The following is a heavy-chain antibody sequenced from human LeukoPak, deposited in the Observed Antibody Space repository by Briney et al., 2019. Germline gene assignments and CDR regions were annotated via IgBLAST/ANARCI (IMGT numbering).Heavy chain of an antibody. CDR3: ATLDGYNYLPFDY. D-gene: IGHD5-24*01. J-gene: IGHJ4*02. CDR1: GFTFSSYA. V-gene: IGHV3-64*01. CDR2: ISSNGGST. Sequence: GGSLRLSCAASGFTFSSYAMLWVRQAPGKGLEYVSAISSNGGSTYYANSVKGRFTISRDNSKNTLYLQLGSLRPEDMAVYYCATLDGYNYLPFDYWGQGTLVTVSP.